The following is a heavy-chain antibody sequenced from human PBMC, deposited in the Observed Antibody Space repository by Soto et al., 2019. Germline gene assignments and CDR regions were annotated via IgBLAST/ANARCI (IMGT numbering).Heavy chain of an antibody. V-gene: IGHV3-20*01. D-gene: IGHD2-15*01. CDR2: INWNGGST. Sequence: EVQLVESGGGVVRPGGSLRLSCAASGFTFDDYGMSWVRQAPGKGLEWVSGINWNGGSTGYADSVKGRFTISRDNAKNSLYLQMNSLRAEDTAVYHCARVMRYCSGGSCYSGGIDYWGQGTLVTVSS. CDR3: ARVMRYCSGGSCYSGGIDY. CDR1: GFTFDDYG. J-gene: IGHJ4*02.